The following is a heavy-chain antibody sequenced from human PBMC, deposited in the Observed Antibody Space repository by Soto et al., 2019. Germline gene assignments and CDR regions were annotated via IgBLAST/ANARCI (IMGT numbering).Heavy chain of an antibody. D-gene: IGHD2-21*02. CDR3: TTDVTYCGGACYVYDD. J-gene: IGHJ4*02. CDR1: GFSFRNAW. CDR2: IKSKIDGGTT. V-gene: IGHV3-15*07. Sequence: EVQLVESGGGLVKPGGSLRLSCAASGFSFRNAWMNWVRQTPGKGLEWVGRIKSKIDGGTTDYAAFVKGRFTISRDDSKYTLYLQMIGLKTEDTAVYYCTTDVTYCGGACYVYDDLGQGTLVNVSS.